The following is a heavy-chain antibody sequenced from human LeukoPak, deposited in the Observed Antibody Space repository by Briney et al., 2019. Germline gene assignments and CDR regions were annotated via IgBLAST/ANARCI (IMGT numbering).Heavy chain of an antibody. J-gene: IGHJ4*02. V-gene: IGHV1-69-2*01. CDR2: VDPEDGET. CDR3: ATGESYTTSFDY. Sequence: ASVKVSWKVSGYTFTDYYMHWVQQAPGKGLEWMGLVDPEDGETIYAEKFQGRVTITADTSTDTGYMELSSLRSEDTAVYYCATGESYTTSFDYWGQGTLVTVSS. D-gene: IGHD1-1*01. CDR1: GYTFTDYY.